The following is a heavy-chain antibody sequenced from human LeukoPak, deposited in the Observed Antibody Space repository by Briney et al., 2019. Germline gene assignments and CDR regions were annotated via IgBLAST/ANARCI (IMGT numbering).Heavy chain of an antibody. CDR3: AREATYHGSGSYSPD. D-gene: IGHD3-10*01. CDR2: ISSSSSYI. V-gene: IGHV3-21*01. CDR1: GFTFSSYS. Sequence: GGSLRLSCAASGFTFSSYSMNWVRQAPGKGLEWVSSISSSSSYIYYADSVKGRFTISRDNAKNSLYLQMNSLRAEDTAVYYCAREATYHGSGSYSPDWGQGTLVTVSS. J-gene: IGHJ4*02.